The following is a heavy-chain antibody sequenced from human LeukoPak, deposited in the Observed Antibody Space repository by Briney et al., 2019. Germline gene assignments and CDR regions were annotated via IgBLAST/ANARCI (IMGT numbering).Heavy chain of an antibody. V-gene: IGHV4-59*01. J-gene: IGHJ4*02. Sequence: PSETLSLTCNVSGGPMNTYYWNWIRQPPGKGLEWIGFIYYSGNTKYNPSLSSRVTISIDTSRNHFSLRLSSVTTADTAKYYCARERLAARPGHFDYWGQGTLVAVSS. D-gene: IGHD6-6*01. CDR1: GGPMNTYY. CDR2: IYYSGNT. CDR3: ARERLAARPGHFDY.